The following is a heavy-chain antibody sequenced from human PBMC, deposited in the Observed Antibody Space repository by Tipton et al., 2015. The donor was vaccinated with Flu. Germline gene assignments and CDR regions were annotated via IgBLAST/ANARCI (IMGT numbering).Heavy chain of an antibody. Sequence: QLVQSGGGVIRPGGSLRLSCVASGLGVSNNYMSWVRQAPGKGLEWVSVTYSSSFTHYAESVKGRFVVSRDVAKNTVYLQMNSLSAEDTAVYYCARAKIAARQNGIDVWGQGTTVTVSS. J-gene: IGHJ6*02. D-gene: IGHD6-6*01. CDR3: ARAKIAARQNGIDV. CDR1: GLGVSNNY. CDR2: TYSSSFT. V-gene: IGHV3-53*01.